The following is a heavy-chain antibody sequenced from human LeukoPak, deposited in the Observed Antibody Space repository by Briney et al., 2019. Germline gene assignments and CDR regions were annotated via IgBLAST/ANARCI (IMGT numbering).Heavy chain of an antibody. Sequence: PSETLSLTCTVSGASIRSYYWSWIRQPPGKGLEWIAYISNSGSTDYNPSLKSRVTISVDTSKNEFSLKLNAVTAADTAFYYCARYIYKRERPLRYFDSWGQGTLVTVSS. J-gene: IGHJ4*02. D-gene: IGHD1-1*01. V-gene: IGHV4-59*01. CDR1: GASIRSYY. CDR2: ISNSGST. CDR3: ARYIYKRERPLRYFDS.